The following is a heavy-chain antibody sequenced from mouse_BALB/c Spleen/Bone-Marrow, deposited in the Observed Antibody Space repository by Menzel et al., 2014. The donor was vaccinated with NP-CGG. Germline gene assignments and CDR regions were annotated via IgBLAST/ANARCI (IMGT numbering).Heavy chain of an antibody. CDR3: ARSAY. V-gene: IGHV1-7*01. CDR2: VNPSTGYT. Sequence: VHLVESGAELAKPGASVKMSCKASGYTFTSYWMHWVKQRPGQGLEWIGYVNPSTGYTEYNQKFKDKATLTADKSSSTAYMQLGSLTSEDSAVYYCARSAYWGQGTLVTVSA. CDR1: GYTFTSYW. J-gene: IGHJ3*01.